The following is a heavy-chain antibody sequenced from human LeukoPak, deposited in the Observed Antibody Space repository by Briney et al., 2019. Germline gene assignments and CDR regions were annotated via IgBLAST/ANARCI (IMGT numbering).Heavy chain of an antibody. CDR2: IYSGGST. D-gene: IGHD4-17*01. Sequence: GGSLRLSCSASGFTVSILYMSWVRQAPGKGLEWVSVIYSGGSTYYTDSVKGRFTISRDNSKNILYLQMNSLRADDTAVYYCGVTTSYWGQGTLATVSS. J-gene: IGHJ4*02. V-gene: IGHV3-66*01. CDR1: GFTVSILY. CDR3: GVTTSY.